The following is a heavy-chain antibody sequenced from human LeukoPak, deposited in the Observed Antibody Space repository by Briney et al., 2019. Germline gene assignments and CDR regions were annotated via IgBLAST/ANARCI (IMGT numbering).Heavy chain of an antibody. D-gene: IGHD5-18*01. Sequence: SGGSLRLSCAASGFTFSSYAMHWVRQAPGKGLEWVAFIQYNGTNKDYADSVKGRFTISRDNSKNTVSLQMNSLKPEDTALYYCVKDIRRGYNFGYDQFAYWGQGTLVTVSS. CDR3: VKDIRRGYNFGYDQFAY. J-gene: IGHJ4*02. CDR1: GFTFSSYA. CDR2: IQYNGTNK. V-gene: IGHV3-30*04.